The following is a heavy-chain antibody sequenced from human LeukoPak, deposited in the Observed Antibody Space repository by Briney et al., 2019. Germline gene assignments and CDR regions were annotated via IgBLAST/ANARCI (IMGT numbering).Heavy chain of an antibody. CDR1: GYTFTSYG. CDR3: ARDFQVGSSWPYYYYYMDV. Sequence: ASVKFSCKASGYTFTSYGISWVRQAPGQGLEWKGWINPNSGGTNYAQTFQGRVTMTRDTSISTAYMELSRLRSDDTAVYYCARDFQVGSSWPYYYYYMDVWGKGTTVTISS. CDR2: INPNSGGT. J-gene: IGHJ6*03. D-gene: IGHD6-13*01. V-gene: IGHV1-2*02.